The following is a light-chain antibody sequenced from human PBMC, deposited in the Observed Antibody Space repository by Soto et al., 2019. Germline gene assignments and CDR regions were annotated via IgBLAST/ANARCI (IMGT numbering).Light chain of an antibody. J-gene: IGLJ1*01. Sequence: QSALTQPASVSGSPGQSIAMSCTGTSSDVGGYNYVSWYQQHPGKAPKLIIYDVTSRPSGVSNRFSGSKSGNTASLTISGLQAEDEADYCCSSYTGSSTYVFGTGTKVTVL. CDR3: SSYTGSSTYV. V-gene: IGLV2-14*01. CDR1: SSDVGGYNY. CDR2: DVT.